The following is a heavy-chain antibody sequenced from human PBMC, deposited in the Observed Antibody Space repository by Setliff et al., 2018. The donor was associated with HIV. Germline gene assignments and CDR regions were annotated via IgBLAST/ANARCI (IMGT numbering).Heavy chain of an antibody. Sequence: SVKVSCKTSGGTFRTSVISWVRQAPGQGLEWVGGILPFLGMGDFAQKFQGRVTLTADESTRTAYMELSSLRSDDSAIYYCARVSGGRPGNYYYAMDVWGQGTTVTVSS. CDR3: ARVSGGRPGNYYYAMDV. CDR1: GGTFRTSV. V-gene: IGHV1-69*10. CDR2: ILPFLGMG. J-gene: IGHJ6*02. D-gene: IGHD1-26*01.